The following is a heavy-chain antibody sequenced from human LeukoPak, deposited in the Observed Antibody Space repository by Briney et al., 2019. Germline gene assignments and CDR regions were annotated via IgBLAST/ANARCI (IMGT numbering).Heavy chain of an antibody. J-gene: IGHJ4*02. CDR1: GFTFSSYA. D-gene: IGHD6-25*01. V-gene: IGHV3-23*01. CDR2: ISGSGGST. CDR3: AKDQRGPLFDY. Sequence: GASLRLSCAASGFTFSSYAMSWVRQAPGKGLEWVSGISGSGGSTYYADSVKGRFTISRDNSKNTLYLQMNRLRAEDTAVYYCAKDQRGPLFDYWGQGTLVTVSS.